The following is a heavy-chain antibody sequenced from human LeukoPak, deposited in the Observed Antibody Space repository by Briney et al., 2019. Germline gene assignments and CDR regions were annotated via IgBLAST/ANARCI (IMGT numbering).Heavy chain of an antibody. Sequence: GGSLRLSCAASGFTFSSYAMSWVRQAPGKGLEWVSAVSSSGGDTYYADSVKGRFTISRDNSKNTLYLQMNSLRAEDTAVYYCASQPDIVVVPAALSFDIWGQGTMVTVSS. V-gene: IGHV3-23*01. CDR2: VSSSGGDT. CDR1: GFTFSSYA. D-gene: IGHD2-2*01. CDR3: ASQPDIVVVPAALSFDI. J-gene: IGHJ3*02.